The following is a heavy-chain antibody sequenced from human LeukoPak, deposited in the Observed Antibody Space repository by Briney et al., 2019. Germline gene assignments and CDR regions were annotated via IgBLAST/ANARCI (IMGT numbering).Heavy chain of an antibody. CDR1: GFTFSSYA. V-gene: IGHV3-23*01. J-gene: IGHJ4*02. CDR3: AKITMVQGAKLLDY. CDR2: ISGSGGST. D-gene: IGHD3-10*01. Sequence: GGSLRLSCAASGFTFSSYAMSWVRQAPGKGLEWVSAISGSGGSTYYADSVKGRFTISRDNSENTLYLQMNSLSAEDTAVYYCAKITMVQGAKLLDYWGQGTLVTVSS.